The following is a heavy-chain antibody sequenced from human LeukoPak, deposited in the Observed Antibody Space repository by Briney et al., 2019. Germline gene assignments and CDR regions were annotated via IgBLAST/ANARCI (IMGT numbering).Heavy chain of an antibody. V-gene: IGHV3-21*01. Sequence: GGSLRLSCAASGFTFSSCSMNWVRQAPGKGLEWVSSISSSSSYIYYADSVKGRFTISRDNAKNSLYLQMNSLRAEDTAVYYCVRDSTARNIGFYYYDSSGSFDYWGQGTLVTVSS. CDR3: VRDSTARNIGFYYYDSSGSFDY. CDR1: GFTFSSCS. J-gene: IGHJ4*02. CDR2: ISSSSSYI. D-gene: IGHD3-22*01.